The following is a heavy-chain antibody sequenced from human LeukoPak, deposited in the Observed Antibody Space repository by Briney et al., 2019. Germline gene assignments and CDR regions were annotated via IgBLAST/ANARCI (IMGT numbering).Heavy chain of an antibody. D-gene: IGHD2-15*01. CDR1: GFTFSTYW. Sequence: GGSLRLSCAASGFTFSTYWMSWVRQAPGKGLEWVANINQDGSEKYYVDSVKGRFTISRDNAKNSLYLQMNSLRAEDTAVYYCARVHCSGVTCYFDYWGQGTPVTVSS. V-gene: IGHV3-7*04. CDR2: INQDGSEK. CDR3: ARVHCSGVTCYFDY. J-gene: IGHJ4*02.